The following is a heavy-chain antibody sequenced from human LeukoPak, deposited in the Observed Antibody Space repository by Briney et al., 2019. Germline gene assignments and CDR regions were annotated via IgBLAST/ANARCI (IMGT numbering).Heavy chain of an antibody. V-gene: IGHV1-69*06. J-gene: IGHJ3*02. CDR3: ARAFGVYDSSGYDAFDI. CDR1: GGTFSSYA. D-gene: IGHD3-22*01. CDR2: IIPIFGTA. Sequence: GSSVKVSCKASGGTFSSYAISWVRQAPGQGLEWMGGIIPIFGTANYAQKFQGRVTITADKSTSTAYMELSSLRSEDTAVYYCARAFGVYDSSGYDAFDIWGQGTMVTVSS.